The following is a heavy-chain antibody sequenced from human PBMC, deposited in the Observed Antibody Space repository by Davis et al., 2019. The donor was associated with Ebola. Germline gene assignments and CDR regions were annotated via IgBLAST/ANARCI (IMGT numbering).Heavy chain of an antibody. CDR2: ISYDGSNK. J-gene: IGHJ6*02. CDR3: ARDRYSSSWYKLGEYYYYYYGMDV. V-gene: IGHV3-30-3*01. D-gene: IGHD6-13*01. Sequence: GGSLRLSFAASGFTFSDYYMSWIRQAPGGGLVWVAVISYDGSNKYYADSVKGRFTISRDNSKNTLYLQMNSLRAEDTAVYYCARDRYSSSWYKLGEYYYYYYGMDVWGQGTTVTVSS. CDR1: GFTFSDYY.